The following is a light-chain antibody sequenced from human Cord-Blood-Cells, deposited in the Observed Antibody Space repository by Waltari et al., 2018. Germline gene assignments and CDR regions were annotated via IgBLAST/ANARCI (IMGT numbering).Light chain of an antibody. V-gene: IGKV1-39*01. CDR1: QSISSY. CDR2: AAS. J-gene: IGKJ2*01. CDR3: QQSYSTPYT. Sequence: EIQMTQSTSSLPALVGDRVTITCRASQSISSYVNWYQQKPGKAPKLLIYAASSLQSGVPSRFSGSGSETDFTLTISSLQPEDFATYYCQQSYSTPYTFSQGTKLEIK.